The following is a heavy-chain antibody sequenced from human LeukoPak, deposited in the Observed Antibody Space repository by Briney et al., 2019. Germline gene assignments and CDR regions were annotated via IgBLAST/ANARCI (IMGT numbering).Heavy chain of an antibody. CDR1: GFTFSSYG. D-gene: IGHD4-17*01. V-gene: IGHV3-33*01. J-gene: IGHJ4*02. CDR2: IWYDGSNK. Sequence: GGSLRLSCAASGFTFSSYGMHWVRQAPGKGLEWVAVIWYDGSNKYYADSVKGRFTVSRDNAKNSMFLQMNSLRAEDTAVYYCARERRLRETDSWGQGTLVTVSS. CDR3: ARERRLRETDS.